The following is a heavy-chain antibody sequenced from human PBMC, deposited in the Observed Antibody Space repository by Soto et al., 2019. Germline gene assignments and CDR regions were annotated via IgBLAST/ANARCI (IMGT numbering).Heavy chain of an antibody. J-gene: IGHJ6*03. CDR1: GGTFSSYA. V-gene: IGHV1-69*04. CDR3: ARNPRAVAAMHMDV. CDR2: IIPILGIG. Sequence: QVQLVQSGAEVKKPGSSVKVSCKASGGTFSSYAFHWVRQAPGQGLEWMGRIIPILGIGDYAQRFQGRVTITADKSTSKVYMELSSLRSEDTAVYYCARNPRAVAAMHMDVWGKGTMVTVSS. D-gene: IGHD6-19*01.